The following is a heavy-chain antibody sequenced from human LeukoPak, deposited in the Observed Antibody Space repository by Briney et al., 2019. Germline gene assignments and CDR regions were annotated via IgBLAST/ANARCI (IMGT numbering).Heavy chain of an antibody. V-gene: IGHV3-23*01. Sequence: PGGSLRLSCAASGFTFSSYGMSWVRQAPGKGLEWVSAISGSGGSTYYADSVKGRFTISRDNSKNTLYLQMNSLRAEDTAVYYCAKDGYYYDSSGYYVGEYFDYWGQGTLVTVSS. J-gene: IGHJ4*02. CDR3: AKDGYYYDSSGYYVGEYFDY. CDR2: ISGSGGST. D-gene: IGHD3-22*01. CDR1: GFTFSSYG.